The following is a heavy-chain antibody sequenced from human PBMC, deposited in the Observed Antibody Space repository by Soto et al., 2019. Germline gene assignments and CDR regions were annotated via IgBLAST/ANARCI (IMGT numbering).Heavy chain of an antibody. V-gene: IGHV3-23*01. J-gene: IGHJ3*01. CDR1: RFTFSTYA. Sequence: GGSLRLSCAASRFTFSTYAMSWVRQAPGKGLEWVSGISGGGGDTSYADSMRGRFTCSRDNSKNPLYRQMNSLRAEDTGLYYCAKSLFGGHDLWGQGTMVTVSS. CDR3: AKSLFGGHDL. D-gene: IGHD1-26*01. CDR2: ISGGGGDT.